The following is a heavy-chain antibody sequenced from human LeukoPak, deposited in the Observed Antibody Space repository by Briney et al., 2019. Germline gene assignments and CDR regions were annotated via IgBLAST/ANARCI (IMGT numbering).Heavy chain of an antibody. Sequence: ASVKVSCKASGYTFTGYYMDWVRQAPGQGLEWMGWINPNSGGTNYAQKFQGRVTMTRDTSISTAYMELRSLRSDDTAVYYCARGLVGYSSSEGGYYYYYYMDVWGKGTTVTVSS. D-gene: IGHD6-6*01. V-gene: IGHV1-2*02. J-gene: IGHJ6*03. CDR2: INPNSGGT. CDR1: GYTFTGYY. CDR3: ARGLVGYSSSEGGYYYYYYMDV.